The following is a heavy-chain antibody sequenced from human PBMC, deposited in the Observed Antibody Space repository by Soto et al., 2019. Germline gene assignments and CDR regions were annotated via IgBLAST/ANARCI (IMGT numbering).Heavy chain of an antibody. CDR2: ISSSGSTI. Sequence: GSLRLSCAACGFIFSGYCMAWIRQAPGKGLEWVSYISSSGSTIYYADSVKGRFTISRDNAKNSLYLQMNSLRAEDTAVYYCARDPREYYFDYWGQGTLVTVSS. CDR3: ARDPREYYFDY. V-gene: IGHV3-11*01. CDR1: GFIFSGYC. J-gene: IGHJ4*02.